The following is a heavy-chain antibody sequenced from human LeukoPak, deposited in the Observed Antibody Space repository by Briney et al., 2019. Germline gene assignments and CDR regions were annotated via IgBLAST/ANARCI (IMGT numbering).Heavy chain of an antibody. Sequence: GGSLRLSCAASGFTFSNAWMSWVRQAPGKGLEWVGRIKSKTDGGTTDYAAPVKGRFTISRDDSKNTLYLQMNSLKTEDTAVYYCTIGPMVRGVIDYYGMDVWGKGTTVTVSS. CDR3: TIGPMVRGVIDYYGMDV. D-gene: IGHD3-10*01. CDR1: GFTFSNAW. CDR2: IKSKTDGGTT. V-gene: IGHV3-15*01. J-gene: IGHJ6*04.